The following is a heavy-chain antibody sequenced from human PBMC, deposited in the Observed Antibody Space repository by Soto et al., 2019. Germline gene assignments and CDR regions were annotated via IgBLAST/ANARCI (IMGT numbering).Heavy chain of an antibody. CDR1: GYSFTNYC. V-gene: IGHV1-18*01. CDR2: ISAYNGNT. D-gene: IGHD2-15*01. CDR3: SRADCSGGTCRLSYYYGMDV. J-gene: IGHJ6*02. Sequence: ASVKVSCKASGYSFTNYCISWVLQAPGQVLEWMVWISAYNGNTNYAQQFQGRVTMTTDTSTNTAYMELRSLRSDDSAVYYCSRADCSGGTCRLSYYYGMDVWGQGTTVTVSS.